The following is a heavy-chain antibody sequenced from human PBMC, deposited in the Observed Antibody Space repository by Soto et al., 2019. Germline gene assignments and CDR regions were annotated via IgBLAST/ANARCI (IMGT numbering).Heavy chain of an antibody. Sequence: PXQTRSLTCAISGYRVCINTAAWNWMRPSPSRGLEWLGRTYDRSKWYNDYAVSVKSRITINPDTSKNQFSLQLNSVTPEYTAVYYCARDLWGLGSSWSLGWFDPWGQRPLVIVSS. CDR3: ARDLWGLGSSWSLGWFDP. J-gene: IGHJ5*02. CDR1: GYRVCINTAA. D-gene: IGHD6-13*01. CDR2: TYDRSKWYN. V-gene: IGHV6-1*01.